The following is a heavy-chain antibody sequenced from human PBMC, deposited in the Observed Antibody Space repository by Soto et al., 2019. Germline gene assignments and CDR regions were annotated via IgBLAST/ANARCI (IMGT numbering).Heavy chain of an antibody. D-gene: IGHD4-17*01. CDR2: ISSSSTTI. Sequence: EVQLVESGGGLVQPGGSLRLSCAASGFSFSSYSMNWVRQAPGKGLEWISYISSSSTTIFYADSVTGRFPVSRDTAKNSLYLQMSSLRAEDTAVYYCASDLHYAFDYWGQGTLVTVSS. J-gene: IGHJ4*02. CDR3: ASDLHYAFDY. V-gene: IGHV3-48*01. CDR1: GFSFSSYS.